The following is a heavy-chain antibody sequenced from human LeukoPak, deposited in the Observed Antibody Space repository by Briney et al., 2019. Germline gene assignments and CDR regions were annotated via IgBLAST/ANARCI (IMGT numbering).Heavy chain of an antibody. V-gene: IGHV3-7*01. CDR1: GFTFSGDW. J-gene: IGHJ4*02. D-gene: IGHD5-12*01. CDR2: IKQDGGEK. Sequence: PGGSLRLSCAASGFTFSGDWMSWVRQAPGKGLEWVAIIKQDGGEKYYVDSVKGRFTISRDNAKNSLYLQMNSLRAEDTAVYYCARDWRLRGHYRGQGTLVTVSS. CDR3: ARDWRLRGHY.